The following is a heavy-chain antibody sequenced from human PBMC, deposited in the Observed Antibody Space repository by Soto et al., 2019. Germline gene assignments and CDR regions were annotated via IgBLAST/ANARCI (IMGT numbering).Heavy chain of an antibody. J-gene: IGHJ4*02. CDR2: IYYSGST. CDR1: GGSISSYY. V-gene: IGHV4-59*08. CDR3: ARLNRDYFDY. Sequence: SETLSLTCTVSGGSISSYYWSWIRQPPGKGLEWIGYIYYSGSTNYNPSLKSRVTISVDTSKNQFSLKLSSVTAADTAVYYCARLNRDYFDYWGQGTLVTVSS.